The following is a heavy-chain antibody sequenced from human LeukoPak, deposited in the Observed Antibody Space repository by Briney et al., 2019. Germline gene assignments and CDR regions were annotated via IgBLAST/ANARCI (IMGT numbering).Heavy chain of an antibody. D-gene: IGHD5-18*01. CDR3: ARDQGYSYGYVHFDY. V-gene: IGHV4-39*07. CDR2: IYYSGST. CDR1: GGSISSSSYY. J-gene: IGHJ4*02. Sequence: SETLSLTCTVSGGSISSSSYYWGWLRQPPGKGLEWIGSIYYSGSTYYNPSLKSRVTISVDTSKNQFSLKLSSVTAADTAVYYCARDQGYSYGYVHFDYWGQGTLVTVSS.